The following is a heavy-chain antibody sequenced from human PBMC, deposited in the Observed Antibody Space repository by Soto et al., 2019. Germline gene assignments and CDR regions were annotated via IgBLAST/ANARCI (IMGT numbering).Heavy chain of an antibody. CDR2: ISGSGGST. D-gene: IGHD3-16*02. Sequence: GGSLRLSCAASGFTFSSYAMSWVRQAPGKGLEWVSAISGSGGSTYYADSVKGRFTISRDNSKNTLYLQMNSLRAEDTAVYYCAKDLNGYYVWGSYRLDYWGQGTLVTVSS. CDR3: AKDLNGYYVWGSYRLDY. J-gene: IGHJ4*02. V-gene: IGHV3-23*01. CDR1: GFTFSSYA.